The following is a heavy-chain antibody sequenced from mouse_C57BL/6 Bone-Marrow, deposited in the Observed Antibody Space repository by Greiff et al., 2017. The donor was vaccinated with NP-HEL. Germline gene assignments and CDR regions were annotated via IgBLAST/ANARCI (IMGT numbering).Heavy chain of an antibody. CDR3: ARRPFYYGSSRYAMDY. J-gene: IGHJ4*01. CDR2: IYPGGGYT. V-gene: IGHV1-63*01. Sequence: QLQQSGAALVMPFPSFPLSFTSSLYTFTNYLIFFSNQRPGHGLEWIGDIYPGGGYTNYNEKFKGKATLTADKSSSTAYMQFSSLTSEDSAIYYCARRPFYYGSSRYAMDYWGQGTSVTVSS. CDR1: LYTFTNYL. D-gene: IGHD1-1*01.